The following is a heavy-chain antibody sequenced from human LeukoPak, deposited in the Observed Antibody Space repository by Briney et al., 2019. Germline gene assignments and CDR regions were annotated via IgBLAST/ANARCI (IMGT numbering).Heavy chain of an antibody. CDR3: AGARPSAVVVITNWFDP. CDR2: INFNRGVT. J-gene: IGHJ5*02. D-gene: IGHD2-21*01. V-gene: IGHV1-2*06. Sequence: ASVKVSCKASGSNFTGFYINWVRQTPGQGLEWMGRINFNRGVTNYGSKFRGRVPMTSDTSINTAYMELSSLQSDDTAVYYCAGARPSAVVVITNWFDPWGQGTLVTVSS. CDR1: GSNFTGFY.